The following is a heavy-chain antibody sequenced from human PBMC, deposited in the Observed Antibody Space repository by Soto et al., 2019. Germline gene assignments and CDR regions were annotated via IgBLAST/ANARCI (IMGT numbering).Heavy chain of an antibody. Sequence: SETLSLTCTVSGGAISSWYWRWLRQPPGKGLEWIGYIYYSGSTNYNPSLKSRVTISVDTSKNQFSLKLNSMTAADTAVYYCARHNYGSGSTYFDYWGQGTLVTVS. CDR3: ARHNYGSGSTYFDY. CDR2: IYYSGST. J-gene: IGHJ4*02. V-gene: IGHV4-59*08. CDR1: GGAISSWY. D-gene: IGHD3-10*01.